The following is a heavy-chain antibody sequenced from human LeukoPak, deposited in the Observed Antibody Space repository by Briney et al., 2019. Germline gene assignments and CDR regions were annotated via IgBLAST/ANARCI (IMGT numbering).Heavy chain of an antibody. CDR3: ASPYRTYYYGSGSFDY. D-gene: IGHD3-10*01. Sequence: ASVKVSCKASGGTFSSYAISWVRQAPGQGLEWMGGIIPIFGTANYAQKFQGGVTITADESTSTAYMELSSLRSEDTAVYYCASPYRTYYYGSGSFDYWGQGTLVTVSS. CDR2: IIPIFGTA. CDR1: GGTFSSYA. V-gene: IGHV1-69*13. J-gene: IGHJ4*02.